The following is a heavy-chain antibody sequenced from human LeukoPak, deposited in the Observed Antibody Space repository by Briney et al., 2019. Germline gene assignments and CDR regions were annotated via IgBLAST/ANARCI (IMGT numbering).Heavy chain of an antibody. V-gene: IGHV3-23*01. D-gene: IGHD3-10*01. CDR2: ISGSGGST. CDR3: AKDRRLWFREVTIDY. CDR1: GFTFSSYA. J-gene: IGHJ4*02. Sequence: PGGSLRLSCAAPGFTFSSYAMSWVRQAPGKGLEWVSAISGSGGSTYYADSVKGRFTISRDNSKNTLYLQMNSLRAEDTAVYYCAKDRRLWFREVTIDYWGQGTLVTVSS.